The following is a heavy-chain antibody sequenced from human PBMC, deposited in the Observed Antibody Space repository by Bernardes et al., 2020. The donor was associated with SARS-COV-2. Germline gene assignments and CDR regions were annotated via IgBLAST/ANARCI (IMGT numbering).Heavy chain of an antibody. CDR3: ARHKGELLYSDGLDV. J-gene: IGHJ6*02. CDR2: IYPGDSDT. V-gene: IGHV5-51*01. D-gene: IGHD3-10*01. CDR1: GYSFSSNW. Sequence: GESLKISCKGSGYSFSSNWIGWVRQMPGKGLEWMGIIYPGDSDTRYSPSFQGQVTISADKSISTAFLQWSSLKASDTATYYCARHKGELLYSDGLDVWGQGTTIIVS.